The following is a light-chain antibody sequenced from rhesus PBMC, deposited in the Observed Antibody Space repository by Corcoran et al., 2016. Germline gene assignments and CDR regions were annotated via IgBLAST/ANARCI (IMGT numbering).Light chain of an antibody. Sequence: QVILTQSPATLSLSPGERATLSCRASQSVSSYLAWYQQKPGQAPRLLIYGASSRATGFPDRFSGSGSGTDFTRTISSLEPEDVGVYHCYQHSSGYSFGQGTKVEIK. CDR3: YQHSSGYS. CDR1: QSVSSY. J-gene: IGKJ2*01. V-gene: IGKV3-10*01. CDR2: GAS.